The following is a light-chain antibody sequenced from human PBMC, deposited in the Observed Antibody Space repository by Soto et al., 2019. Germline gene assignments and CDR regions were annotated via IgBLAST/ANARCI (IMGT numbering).Light chain of an antibody. J-gene: IGKJ2*01. V-gene: IGKV1-5*03. CDR3: QHYSSSSQT. Sequence: DIQMTQSPSTLSASVGDRVTISCRASQSISNWLAWYQQKPGKAPKLLIYKASSLESGVPSRFSGSGSGTEFTLTISSLQPDDLATYYCQHYSSSSQTFGQGTTLEIK. CDR1: QSISNW. CDR2: KAS.